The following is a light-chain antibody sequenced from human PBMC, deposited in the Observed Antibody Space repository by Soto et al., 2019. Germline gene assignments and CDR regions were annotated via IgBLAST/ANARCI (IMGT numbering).Light chain of an antibody. CDR1: RDVGSD. CDR3: LQDYGDSWT. CDR2: AAS. V-gene: IGKV1-6*01. Sequence: QMTQSPSSLSASVGEKIIINCGASRDVGSDVSWYQQKPGQAPKLLIYAASNLYTGVPSRFSGSRSGTEFTLTISSLQTEDFASYSCLQDYGDSWTFGQGTKVDIK. J-gene: IGKJ1*01.